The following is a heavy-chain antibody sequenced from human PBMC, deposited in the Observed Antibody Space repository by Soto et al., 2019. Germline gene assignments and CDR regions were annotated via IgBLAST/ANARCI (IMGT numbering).Heavy chain of an antibody. V-gene: IGHV3-48*03. D-gene: IGHD3-22*01. CDR2: ISTNSYTI. J-gene: IGHJ4*02. Sequence: EVQLVESGGGLVQPGGSLRLSCAASGFTFSTYEMNWVRQAPGKGLEWISHISTNSYTIYYADSVKGRFTISRDNAKNSLYLQINSLRAEDTAVYYCARDPDSRTSYFDYWGQGTLVTVSS. CDR3: ARDPDSRTSYFDY. CDR1: GFTFSTYE.